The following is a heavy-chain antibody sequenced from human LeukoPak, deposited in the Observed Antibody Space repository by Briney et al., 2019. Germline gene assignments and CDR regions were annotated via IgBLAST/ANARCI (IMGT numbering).Heavy chain of an antibody. Sequence: GGSLRLSCAASGFTFSSYGMYWVRRAPGKGLEWVAVLWYDGSNKYYVDSVKGRFTISRDNAKNSLFLQMNSLRGEDTAVYYCTREYLTVSYFDYWGQGTLVTVSS. J-gene: IGHJ4*02. D-gene: IGHD4-11*01. CDR3: TREYLTVSYFDY. CDR2: LWYDGSNK. CDR1: GFTFSSYG. V-gene: IGHV3-33*01.